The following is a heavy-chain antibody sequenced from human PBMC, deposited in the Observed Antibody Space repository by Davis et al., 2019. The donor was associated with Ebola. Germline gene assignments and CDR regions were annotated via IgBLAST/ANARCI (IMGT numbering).Heavy chain of an antibody. Sequence: GESLKISCAASGFTVSSNYMSWVRQAPGKGLEWVSVIYSGGSTDYADSVKGRFTISRDNSKNTLYLQMNSLRAEDTAVYYCAKSPLSSGWLYFDYWGQGTLVTVSS. CDR1: GFTVSSNY. CDR3: AKSPLSSGWLYFDY. CDR2: IYSGGST. D-gene: IGHD6-19*01. J-gene: IGHJ4*02. V-gene: IGHV3-53*01.